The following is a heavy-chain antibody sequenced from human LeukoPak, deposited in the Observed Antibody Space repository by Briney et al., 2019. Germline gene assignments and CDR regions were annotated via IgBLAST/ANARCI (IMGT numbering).Heavy chain of an antibody. V-gene: IGHV4-34*01. CDR3: ARRPEYQLLSPYWYFDL. Sequence: PSETLSLTCAVYGGSFSGFYWTWIRQPPGKGLEWIGEINHIGSTNYSPSLKSRVTISVDTSKNQFSLKLTSVTAADTAVYYCARRPEYQLLSPYWYFDLWGRGTLVTVSS. D-gene: IGHD2-2*01. CDR1: GGSFSGFY. J-gene: IGHJ2*01. CDR2: INHIGST.